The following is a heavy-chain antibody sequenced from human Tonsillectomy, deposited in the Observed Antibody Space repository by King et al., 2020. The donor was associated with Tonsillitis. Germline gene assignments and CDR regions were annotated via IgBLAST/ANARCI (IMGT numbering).Heavy chain of an antibody. CDR2: IYYSGST. Sequence: VQLQESGPGLVKPSETLSLTCTVSGGSISNYYWSWIRQPPGKGLEWIGYIYYSGSTNYNPSLKSRVTISVDTSKNQFSLKLSSVTAADTAVYYCASASGYLAASGFSIQRNWYFDLWGRGTLVTVSS. J-gene: IGHJ2*01. V-gene: IGHV4-59*01. CDR1: GGSISNYY. CDR3: ASASGYLAASGFSIQRNWYFDL. D-gene: IGHD6-13*01.